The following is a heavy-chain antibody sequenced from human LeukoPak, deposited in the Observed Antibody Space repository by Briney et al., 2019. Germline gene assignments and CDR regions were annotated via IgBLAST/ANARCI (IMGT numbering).Heavy chain of an antibody. J-gene: IGHJ4*02. CDR1: GGTFSSYA. V-gene: IGHV1-69*04. D-gene: IGHD3-16*02. Sequence: PVKVSCKASGGTFSSYAISWVRQAPGQGLEWMGRIIPILGIANYAQKFQGRVTITADKSTSTAYMELSSLRSEDTAVYYCASSLNYDYVWGSYRHFDYWGQGTLVTVSS. CDR3: ASSLNYDYVWGSYRHFDY. CDR2: IIPILGIA.